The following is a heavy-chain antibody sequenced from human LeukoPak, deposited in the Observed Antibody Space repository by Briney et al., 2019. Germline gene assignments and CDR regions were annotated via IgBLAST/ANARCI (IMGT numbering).Heavy chain of an antibody. Sequence: SETLSLTCTVSGGSISSSSYYWGWIRQPPGKGLEWIGYVYYSGGTNYNPSLKSRVTISVDTSKNQFSLKLSSVTAADTAVYYCAGGGNSYYYYYYMDVWGKGTTVTVSS. V-gene: IGHV4-61*05. D-gene: IGHD4-23*01. CDR3: AGGGNSYYYYYYMDV. CDR1: GGSISSSSYY. J-gene: IGHJ6*03. CDR2: VYYSGGT.